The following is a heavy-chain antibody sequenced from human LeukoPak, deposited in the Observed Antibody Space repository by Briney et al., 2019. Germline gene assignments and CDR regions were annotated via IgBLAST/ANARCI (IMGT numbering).Heavy chain of an antibody. J-gene: IGHJ6*03. CDR1: GGTFSSYA. CDR2: IIPIFGTA. Sequence: SVKVSCKASGGTFSSYAISWVRQAPGQGLEWMGGIIPIFGTANYAQKFQGRVTITADKSTSTAYMELSSLRAEDTAVYYCVKGSKGLVFTRDYHMDVWGKGTTVTISS. CDR3: VKGSKGLVFTRDYHMDV. D-gene: IGHD3/OR15-3a*01. V-gene: IGHV1-69*06.